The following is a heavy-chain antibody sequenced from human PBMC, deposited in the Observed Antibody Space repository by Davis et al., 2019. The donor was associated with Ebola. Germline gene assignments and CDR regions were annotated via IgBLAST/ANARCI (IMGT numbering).Heavy chain of an antibody. D-gene: IGHD3-22*01. CDR2: ISSRSSYI. Sequence: GGSLRLSCVASGFTFSSYGMARVRRAPGKVPEWVSSISSRSSYIYYADSVKVRFTISRDNAKNSLNLQMNSLRAEDTAVYYCAREQYYYDSSGYYFDYWGQGTLVTVSS. J-gene: IGHJ4*02. CDR3: AREQYYYDSSGYYFDY. V-gene: IGHV3-21*01. CDR1: GFTFSSYG.